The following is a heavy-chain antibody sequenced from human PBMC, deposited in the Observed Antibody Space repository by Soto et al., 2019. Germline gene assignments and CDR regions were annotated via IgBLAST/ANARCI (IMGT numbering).Heavy chain of an antibody. CDR2: IYYSGST. D-gene: IGHD2-15*01. J-gene: IGHJ5*02. CDR1: GGSISSSSYY. V-gene: IGHV4-39*01. CDR3: ARRIVVVVAATLGWPGWFDP. Sequence: SETLSLTCTVSGGSISSSSYYWGWIRQPPGKGLEWIGSIYYSGSTYYNPSLKSRVTISVDTSKNQFSLKLSSVTAADTAVYYCARRIVVVVAATLGWPGWFDPWGQGTLVTVSS.